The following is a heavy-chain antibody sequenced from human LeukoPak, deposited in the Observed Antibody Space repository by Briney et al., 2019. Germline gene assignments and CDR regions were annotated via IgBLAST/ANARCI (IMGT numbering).Heavy chain of an antibody. CDR2: IYHSGST. J-gene: IGHJ4*02. CDR3: ARDSAHIHEVRFFGY. CDR1: GYSISSGYY. D-gene: IGHD3-3*01. V-gene: IGHV4-38-2*02. Sequence: SETLSLTCTVSGYSISSGYYWGWIRQPPGKGLEWFGSIYHSGSTYYNPSLKSRVTISVDTSKNQFSLKLSSVTAAHTAVYYCARDSAHIHEVRFFGYWGQGTLVTVYS.